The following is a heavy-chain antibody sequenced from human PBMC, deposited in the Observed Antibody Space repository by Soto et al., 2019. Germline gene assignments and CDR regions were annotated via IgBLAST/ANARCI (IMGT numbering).Heavy chain of an antibody. V-gene: IGHV4-59*01. CDR3: ARASVAGTCFDY. CDR1: GGSISSYY. J-gene: IGHJ4*02. D-gene: IGHD6-19*01. Sequence: SETLSLTCTVSGGSISSYYWSWIRQPPGKGLEWIGYIYYSGSTNYNPSLKSRVTISVDTSKNQFSLKLSSVTAADTAVYYCARASVAGTCFDYWGQGTLVTVSS. CDR2: IYYSGST.